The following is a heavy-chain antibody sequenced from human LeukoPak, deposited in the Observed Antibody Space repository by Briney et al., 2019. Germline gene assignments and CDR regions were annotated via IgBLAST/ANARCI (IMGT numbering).Heavy chain of an antibody. V-gene: IGHV4-38-2*02. D-gene: IGHD3-3*01. CDR3: ARGSGYYGEDFEC. Sequence: SETLSLTCTVSGYSISSGYFWGWIRQPPGKGLEWIETIYYSGSTYYNPSLKSRVTISLDTSKNQFSLKLSSVTAADTAVYYCARGSGYYGEDFECWGQGTLVTVSS. CDR2: IYYSGST. J-gene: IGHJ4*02. CDR1: GYSISSGYF.